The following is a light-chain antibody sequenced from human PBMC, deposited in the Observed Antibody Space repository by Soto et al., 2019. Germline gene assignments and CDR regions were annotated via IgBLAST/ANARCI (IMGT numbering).Light chain of an antibody. Sequence: QSVLTQPPSASGTPGQRVTISCSGSSSNIGSNYVYWYQQLLGTAPKLLIYRNNQRPSGVPDRFSGSKSGTSASLAISGLRSEDEADYYCAAWDDSLSGQVFGTGTKLTVL. CDR2: RNN. V-gene: IGLV1-47*01. CDR1: SSNIGSNY. J-gene: IGLJ1*01. CDR3: AAWDDSLSGQV.